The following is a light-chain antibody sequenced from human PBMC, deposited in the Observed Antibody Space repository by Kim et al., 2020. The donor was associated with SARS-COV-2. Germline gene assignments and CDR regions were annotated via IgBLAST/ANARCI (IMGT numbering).Light chain of an antibody. CDR3: SSRDSSGDNVIL. V-gene: IGLV3-19*01. J-gene: IGLJ3*02. CDR2: GKN. CDR1: RLRNYY. Sequence: LGQTGLSKCQGDRLRNYYASWDQPRPGQAPRLLIYGKNSRPSGSSDRFSGSTSGNTASLTITASQAEDEADYFRSSRDSSGDNVILCGGGTQLTVL.